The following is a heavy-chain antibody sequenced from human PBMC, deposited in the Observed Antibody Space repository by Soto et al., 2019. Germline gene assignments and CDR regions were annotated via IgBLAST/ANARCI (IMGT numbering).Heavy chain of an antibody. CDR1: GYTFNTYY. CDR3: ARDGIAAAGTSWFDP. CDR2: IHPSGGST. D-gene: IGHD6-13*01. Sequence: ASVKVSCTPSGYTFNTYYLHWLRQAPGQGLEWMGVIHPSGGSTTYAQKFLGRVTMTRDTSTSTVYMELSSLRSEDTAVYYCARDGIAAAGTSWFDPWGQGTLVTVSS. J-gene: IGHJ5*02. V-gene: IGHV1-46*02.